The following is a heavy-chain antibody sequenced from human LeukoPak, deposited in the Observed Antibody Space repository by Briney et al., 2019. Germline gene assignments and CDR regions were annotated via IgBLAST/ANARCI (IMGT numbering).Heavy chain of an antibody. V-gene: IGHV4-38-2*01. Sequence: SETLSLTCAVSGYSISSGYYWGWIRQPPGKGLEWIGSIYHSGSTYYNPSLKSRVTISVDTSKNQFPLKLSSVTAADTAVYYCASTYYDFWSGYYSNTDYWGQGTLVTVSS. CDR1: GYSISSGYY. CDR2: IYHSGST. J-gene: IGHJ4*02. D-gene: IGHD3-3*01. CDR3: ASTYYDFWSGYYSNTDY.